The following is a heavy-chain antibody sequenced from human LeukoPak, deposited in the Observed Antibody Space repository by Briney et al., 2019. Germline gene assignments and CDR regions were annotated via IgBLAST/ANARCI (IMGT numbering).Heavy chain of an antibody. V-gene: IGHV3-23*01. Sequence: GGSLRLSCAASGFTFSSYAMSWVRQAPGKGLEWVSAISGSGGSTYYADSVKDRFTISRDNSKNTLYLQMNSLRAEDTAVYYCAKAPVVVPAAIDYWGQGTLVTVSS. CDR2: ISGSGGST. CDR1: GFTFSSYA. J-gene: IGHJ4*02. CDR3: AKAPVVVPAAIDY. D-gene: IGHD2-2*02.